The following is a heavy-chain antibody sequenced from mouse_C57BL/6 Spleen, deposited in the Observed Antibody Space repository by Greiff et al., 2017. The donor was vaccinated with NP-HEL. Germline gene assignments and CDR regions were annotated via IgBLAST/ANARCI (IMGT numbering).Heavy chain of an antibody. Sequence: QVQLQQSGAELVRPGASVTLSCKASGYTFTDYEMHWVKQTPVHGLEWIGAIDPETGGTADNQKFKGKAILTADKSSSTSYMELRSLTSDDSAVYYCTRGDYGSSSFAYWGQGTLVTVSA. D-gene: IGHD1-1*01. CDR1: GYTFTDYE. CDR2: IDPETGGT. V-gene: IGHV1-15*01. J-gene: IGHJ3*01. CDR3: TRGDYGSSSFAY.